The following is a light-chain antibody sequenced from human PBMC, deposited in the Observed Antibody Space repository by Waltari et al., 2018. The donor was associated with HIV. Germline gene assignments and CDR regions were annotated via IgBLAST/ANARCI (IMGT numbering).Light chain of an antibody. V-gene: IGLV1-40*01. Sequence: QPVLTPPPSASGAPVQRVTISCTGRRSHIGAAYDVHWYQQLPVTAPKPLIYGNSKRPSGVPDRFSGSKSGTSASLAITGLQAEDEADYYCQSYDSSLSVWVFGGGTKLTVL. CDR1: RSHIGAAYD. J-gene: IGLJ3*02. CDR3: QSYDSSLSVWV. CDR2: GNS.